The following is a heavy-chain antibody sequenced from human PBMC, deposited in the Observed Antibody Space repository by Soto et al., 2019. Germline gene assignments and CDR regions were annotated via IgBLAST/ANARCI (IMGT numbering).Heavy chain of an antibody. CDR2: FDPEDGET. D-gene: IGHD2-2*01. CDR1: GYTLTELS. CDR3: ATGRRIVVVPAASHGMDV. Sequence: QVQLVQSGAEVKKPAASVKVSCKVSGYTLTELSMHWVRQAPGKGLEWMGGFDPEDGETIYAQKFQGRVTMTEDTSTDTAYMGLSSLRSEDTAVYYCATGRRIVVVPAASHGMDVWGQGTTVTVSS. J-gene: IGHJ6*02. V-gene: IGHV1-24*01.